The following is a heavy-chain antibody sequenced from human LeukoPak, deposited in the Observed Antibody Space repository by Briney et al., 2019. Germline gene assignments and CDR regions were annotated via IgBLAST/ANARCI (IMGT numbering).Heavy chain of an antibody. J-gene: IGHJ3*02. D-gene: IGHD3-22*01. CDR1: GGSISGTNW. V-gene: IGHV4-4*02. CDR2: IYHDGST. CDR3: ATSKTVVVTGTFDI. Sequence: SETLSLTCAVSGGSISGTNWWSWVRQPPGKGLEWIGEIYHDGSTNYNPSLKSRVTISVDKSKSQFSLRLSSVTAADTAVYYCATSKTVVVTGTFDIWGQGTMVTVSS.